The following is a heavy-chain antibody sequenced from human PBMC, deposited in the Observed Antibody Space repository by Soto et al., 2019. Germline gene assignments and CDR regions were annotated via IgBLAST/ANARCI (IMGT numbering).Heavy chain of an antibody. Sequence: ASVKVSCKASGYTFTSYAMHWVRQAPGQRLEWMGWINAGSGSTSYAQKFQGRVTMTRDTSTSTVYMELSSLRSEDTAVYYCARDREYYYDSSGYSVPGRDAFDIWGQGTMVTVSS. CDR2: INAGSGST. CDR1: GYTFTSYA. D-gene: IGHD3-22*01. CDR3: ARDREYYYDSSGYSVPGRDAFDI. J-gene: IGHJ3*02. V-gene: IGHV1-3*01.